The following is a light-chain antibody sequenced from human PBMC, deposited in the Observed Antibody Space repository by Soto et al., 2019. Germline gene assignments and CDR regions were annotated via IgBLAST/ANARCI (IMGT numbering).Light chain of an antibody. CDR1: QSVLYSSNNKNY. CDR2: WAS. V-gene: IGKV4-1*01. CDR3: QQYYSTPWT. Sequence: DIVMTQSPDSLAVSLGERATINCKSSQSVLYSSNNKNYLAWYQQKPGQPPKLLIYWASTRESGVPDRFSGSGSGTDFTLTISSLQAEDVAVYYCQQYYSTPWTXXXGTKVEXK. J-gene: IGKJ1*01.